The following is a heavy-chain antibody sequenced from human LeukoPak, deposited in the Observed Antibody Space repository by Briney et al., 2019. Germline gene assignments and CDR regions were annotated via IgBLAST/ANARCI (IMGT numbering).Heavy chain of an antibody. CDR1: GFTFHNHG. V-gene: IGHV3-23*01. J-gene: IGHJ4*02. CDR2: ISGSSMST. CDR3: GKDSRPSVTTFRSRWTDY. D-gene: IGHD4-11*01. Sequence: GGSLRLSCDASGFTFHNHGMSWVRQAPGKGLEWISVISGSSMSTYYADSVKGRFTVSRDNSKNTVYLQMSSLRVEDSAIYYCGKDSRPSVTTFRSRWTDYWGQGILVTVSS.